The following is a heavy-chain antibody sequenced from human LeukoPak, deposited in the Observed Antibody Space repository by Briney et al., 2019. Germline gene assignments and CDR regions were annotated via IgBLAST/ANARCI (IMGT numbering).Heavy chain of an antibody. CDR3: ARVLRYFDWLRNFYYMDV. Sequence: GGSLRLSCAASGFTFSSYWMSWVRQAPGKGLEWVANIKQDGSEKYYVDSVKGRFTISRDNAKNSLYLQMNSLRAEDTAVYYCARVLRYFDWLRNFYYMDVWGKGTTVTISS. D-gene: IGHD3-9*01. CDR2: IKQDGSEK. CDR1: GFTFSSYW. J-gene: IGHJ6*03. V-gene: IGHV3-7*01.